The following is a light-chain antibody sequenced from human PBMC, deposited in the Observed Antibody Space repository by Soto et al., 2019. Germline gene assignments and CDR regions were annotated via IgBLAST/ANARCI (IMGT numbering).Light chain of an antibody. V-gene: IGKV1-5*01. CDR1: QSISSW. CDR2: DAS. Sequence: DIQMTQSPSTLSASVGDRVTITCRASQSISSWLAWYQQKPGKAPKLLIYDASSLESGVPSRFSGSGSGTEFTLTISSLQPDDFATYYCQQTNSFPLTFGGGTKVGIK. J-gene: IGKJ4*01. CDR3: QQTNSFPLT.